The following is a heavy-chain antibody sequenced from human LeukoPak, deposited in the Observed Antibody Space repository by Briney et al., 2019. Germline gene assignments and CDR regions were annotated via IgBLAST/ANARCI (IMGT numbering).Heavy chain of an antibody. CDR3: ARGGSYLSAFDI. Sequence: GETLRLSCAASGFTVSSNYMSWVRQAPGKGLEWVSIIYSGGSTFYADSVKGRFTISRDNSKNTLYLQMNSLRAEDTAVYYCARGGSYLSAFDIWGQGTMVTVSS. CDR2: IYSGGST. V-gene: IGHV3-53*01. J-gene: IGHJ3*02. CDR1: GFTVSSNY. D-gene: IGHD1-26*01.